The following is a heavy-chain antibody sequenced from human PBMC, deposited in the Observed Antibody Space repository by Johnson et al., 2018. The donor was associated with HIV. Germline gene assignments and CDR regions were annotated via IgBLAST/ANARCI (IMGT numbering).Heavy chain of an antibody. CDR1: GFTFSSYA. Sequence: QVQLVESGGGVVQPGRSLRLSCAASGFTFSSYAMHWVRQAPGKGLEWVAVISYDGSNKYYADSVKGRFTISRDNSKNTLYLQMNSLRAEDTAVYYCGRGIAVSNWVDIWGEGTMVTVSS. D-gene: IGHD6-19*01. CDR3: GRGIAVSNWVDI. CDR2: ISYDGSNK. J-gene: IGHJ3*02. V-gene: IGHV3-30-3*01.